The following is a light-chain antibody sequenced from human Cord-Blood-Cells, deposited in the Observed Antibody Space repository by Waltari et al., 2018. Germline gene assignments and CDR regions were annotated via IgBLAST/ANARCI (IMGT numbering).Light chain of an antibody. Sequence: ETVLTQSPGTLSLSPGERATLSCRASQSVSSSYLAWYQQKPGQAPRLLIYGASSRATGIPDRFSGSGSGTDFTLTISRLEPEHFAVYYCQQDGSSPTFGGGTKVEIK. CDR3: QQDGSSPT. CDR2: GAS. CDR1: QSVSSSY. J-gene: IGKJ4*01. V-gene: IGKV3-20*01.